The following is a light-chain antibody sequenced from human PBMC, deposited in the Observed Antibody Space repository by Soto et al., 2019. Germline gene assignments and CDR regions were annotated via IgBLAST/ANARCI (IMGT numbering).Light chain of an antibody. CDR1: QSVSSY. J-gene: IGKJ5*01. CDR3: QQRSNLIT. Sequence: EIVLTQSPATLSLSPWERATPSCRASQSVSSYLAWYQQKPGQAPRLLIYDASNRATGIPARFSGSGSGTDFTLTISSLEPEDFAVYYCQQRSNLITFGQGTRLEIK. CDR2: DAS. V-gene: IGKV3-11*01.